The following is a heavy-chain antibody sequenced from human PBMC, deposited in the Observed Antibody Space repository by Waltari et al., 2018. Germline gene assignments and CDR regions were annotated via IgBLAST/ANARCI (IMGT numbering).Heavy chain of an antibody. CDR1: GFTFGDYA. V-gene: IGHV3-49*04. CDR3: KSSDY. Sequence: EVQLVESGGGLVQLGRSLRLSCTASGFTFGDYAMSGVRQAPGKGLEWVGFIRSKAYGGTTEYAASVKGRFTISRDDSKSIAYLQMNSLKTEDTAVYYCKSSDYWGQGTLVTVSS. CDR2: IRSKAYGGTT. J-gene: IGHJ4*02.